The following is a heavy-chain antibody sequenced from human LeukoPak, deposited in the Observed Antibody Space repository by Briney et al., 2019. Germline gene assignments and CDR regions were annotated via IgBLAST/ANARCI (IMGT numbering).Heavy chain of an antibody. CDR3: ARDLLLLWFGELSGDNYMDV. CDR1: GYTFTSYG. Sequence: ASVKVSCKASGYTFTSYGISWVRQAPGQGREWMGWISAYNGNTNYAQKLQGRVNMTTDTSTRTAYIEMRRLRAGDRGVYYCARDLLLLWFGELSGDNYMDVWGKGTTVTVSS. D-gene: IGHD3-10*01. J-gene: IGHJ6*03. V-gene: IGHV1-18*01. CDR2: ISAYNGNT.